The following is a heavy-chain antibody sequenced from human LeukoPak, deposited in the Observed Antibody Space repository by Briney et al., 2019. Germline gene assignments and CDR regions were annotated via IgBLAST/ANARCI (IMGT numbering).Heavy chain of an antibody. CDR2: LWGGDDI. D-gene: IGHD4-23*01. Sequence: PGGSLRLSCAASGFTFSTHALSWVRQAPGKGLEYVSGLWGGDDILYADSVKGRVTYPTGNSNQSLFLQMNSLRAEHTAGYYCAKDATPGNSMWGYFDYWGQGTLVTVSS. V-gene: IGHV3-23*01. CDR3: AKDATPGNSMWGYFDY. CDR1: GFTFSTHA. J-gene: IGHJ4*02.